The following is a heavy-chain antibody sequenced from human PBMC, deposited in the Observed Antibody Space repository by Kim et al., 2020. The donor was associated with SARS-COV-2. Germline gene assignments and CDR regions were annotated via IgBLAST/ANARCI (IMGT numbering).Heavy chain of an antibody. J-gene: IGHJ4*02. CDR3: AKDRGGGNGFDY. D-gene: IGHD2-15*01. CDR2: K. Sequence: KYSEDYVKGRSTISRDNSKNTLYLQRNSLRAEDTAVYYCAKDRGGGNGFDYWGQGTLVTVSS. V-gene: IGHV3-30*02.